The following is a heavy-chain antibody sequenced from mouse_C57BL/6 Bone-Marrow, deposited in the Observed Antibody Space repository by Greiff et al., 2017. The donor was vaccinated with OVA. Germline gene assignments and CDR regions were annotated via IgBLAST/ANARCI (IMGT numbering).Heavy chain of an antibody. CDR3: ARRRELYFDY. J-gene: IGHJ2*01. CDR2: ISNGGGST. Sequence: EVQLVESGGGLVQPGGSLKLSCAASGFTFSDYYMYWVRQTPEKRLEWVAYISNGGGSTYYPDTVKGRFTISRDNAKNTLYLQMSRLKSEDTAMYYCARRRELYFDYWGQGTTLTVSS. CDR1: GFTFSDYY. V-gene: IGHV5-12*01. D-gene: IGHD4-1*01.